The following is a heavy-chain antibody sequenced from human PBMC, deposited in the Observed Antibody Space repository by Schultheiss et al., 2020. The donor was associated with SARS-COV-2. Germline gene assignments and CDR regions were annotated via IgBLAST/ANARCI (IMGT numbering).Heavy chain of an antibody. V-gene: IGHV4-30-4*01. J-gene: IGHJ4*02. CDR1: GGSISSGDYY. Sequence: SQTLSLTCTVSGGSISSGDYYWSWIRQPPGKGLEWIGYIYYSGSTYYNPSLKSRVTISVDTSKNQFSLKLSSVTAADTAVYYCAREGNTAMGQTEFDYWGQGTLVTVSS. CDR3: AREGNTAMGQTEFDY. D-gene: IGHD5-18*01. CDR2: IYYSGST.